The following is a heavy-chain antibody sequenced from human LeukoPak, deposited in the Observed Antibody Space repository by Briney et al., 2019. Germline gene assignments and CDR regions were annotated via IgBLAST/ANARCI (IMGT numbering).Heavy chain of an antibody. Sequence: SETLSLTCTVSGGSISSDNYYWGWIRQPPGKGLEWIGSIYYSGTTYYNPSLKSRVTISVDTSKNQFSLKLSSVTAADTAVYYCARDARVQKWFGELLKTTTYYFDYWGQGTLVTVSS. CDR1: GGSISSDNYY. CDR3: ARDARVQKWFGELLKTTTYYFDY. J-gene: IGHJ4*02. D-gene: IGHD3-10*01. CDR2: IYYSGTT. V-gene: IGHV4-39*07.